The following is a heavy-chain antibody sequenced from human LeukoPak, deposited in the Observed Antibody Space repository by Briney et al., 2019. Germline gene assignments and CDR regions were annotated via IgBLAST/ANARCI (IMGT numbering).Heavy chain of an antibody. V-gene: IGHV3-7*01. J-gene: IGHJ2*01. CDR2: IKQDGSEK. Sequence: GGSLRLSCAASGFTFSSYLMSWVRQAPGKGLEWVANIKQDGSEKYYVDSVKGRFTISRDNAKNSLYLQMNSLRAEDTAVYYCARDPPDYYDSSGPTYWYFDLWGRGTLVTVSS. CDR1: GFTFSSYL. CDR3: ARDPPDYYDSSGPTYWYFDL. D-gene: IGHD3-22*01.